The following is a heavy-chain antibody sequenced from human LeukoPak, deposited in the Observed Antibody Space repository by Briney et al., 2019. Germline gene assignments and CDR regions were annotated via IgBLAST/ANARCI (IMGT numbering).Heavy chain of an antibody. CDR1: GGSISGRPYF. D-gene: IGHD3-16*01. J-gene: IGHJ4*02. Sequence: SETLSLTCTVSGGSISGRPYFWGWIRQPPGKGLEWIGSAYYTGNTYYNSSLKSRVTISLDTSKNQFSLKLNSVTAADTAVYYCARGAYFDSWGRGTLLTVSS. CDR2: AYYTGNT. V-gene: IGHV4-39*07. CDR3: ARGAYFDS.